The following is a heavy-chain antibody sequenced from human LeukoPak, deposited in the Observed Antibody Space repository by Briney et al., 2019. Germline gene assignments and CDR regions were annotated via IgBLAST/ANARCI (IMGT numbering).Heavy chain of an antibody. CDR2: ISSGSGYI. D-gene: IGHD2-15*01. CDR3: ARDVSRISDY. CDR1: GFTFSSYS. J-gene: IGHJ4*02. V-gene: IGHV3-21*01. Sequence: PGGSLRLSCAASGFTFSSYSMNWVRQAPGKGLEWVSAISSGSGYIYYAGSVKGRFTISRDNAKNSLFLQMNSLRAEDTAVYYCARDVSRISDYWGQGTLVTVSS.